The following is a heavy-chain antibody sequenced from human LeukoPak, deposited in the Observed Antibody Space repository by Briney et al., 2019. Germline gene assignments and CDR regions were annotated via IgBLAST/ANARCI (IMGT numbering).Heavy chain of an antibody. D-gene: IGHD2-21*01. Sequence: GSVKVSCKASGYTFTSYGISWVRQAPGRGLEWMGGFDPEDGETIYAQKFQGRVTMTEDTSTDTAYMELSSLRSEDTAVYYCATGLFYFQHWGQGTLVTVSS. V-gene: IGHV1-24*01. CDR1: GYTFTSYG. CDR2: FDPEDGET. CDR3: ATGLFYFQH. J-gene: IGHJ1*01.